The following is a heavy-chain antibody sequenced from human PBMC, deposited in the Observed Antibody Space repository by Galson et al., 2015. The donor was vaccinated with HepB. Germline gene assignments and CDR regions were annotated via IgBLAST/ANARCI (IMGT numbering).Heavy chain of an antibody. V-gene: IGHV3-9*01. J-gene: IGHJ4*02. CDR2: ISWNSGSI. Sequence: SLRLSCAASGFTFDDYAMHWVRQAPGKGLEWVSGISWNSGSIGYADSVKGRFTISRDNAKSSLYLQMNSLRAEDTALYYCAKSFYGEAYYFDYWGQGTLVTVSS. CDR1: GFTFDDYA. D-gene: IGHD4-17*01. CDR3: AKSFYGEAYYFDY.